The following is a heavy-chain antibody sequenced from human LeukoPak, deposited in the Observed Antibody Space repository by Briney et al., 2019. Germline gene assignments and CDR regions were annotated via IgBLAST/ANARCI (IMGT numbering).Heavy chain of an antibody. CDR1: GFTFSSYS. CDR2: ISSSSGTI. J-gene: IGHJ5*02. CDR3: ASVGNWNNRFDP. D-gene: IGHD1-1*01. Sequence: GGSLRLSCAASGFTFSSYSMNWVRQAPGKGLEWVSFISSSSGTIYYADSVKGRFTISRDNAKNSLYLQMNSLRAEDTAVYYCASVGNWNNRFDPRGQGTLVTISS. V-gene: IGHV3-48*01.